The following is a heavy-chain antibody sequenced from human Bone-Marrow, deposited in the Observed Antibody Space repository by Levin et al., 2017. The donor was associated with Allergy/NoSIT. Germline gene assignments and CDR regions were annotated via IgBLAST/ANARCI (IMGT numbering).Heavy chain of an antibody. CDR3: ARFILRITILGVARVGGRDV. V-gene: IGHV3-30*04. J-gene: IGHJ6*02. D-gene: IGHD3-3*01. CDR2: VSPDGRNT. Sequence: GESLKISCAVSGINLNDYAIHWVRQAPGKGLEWVAVVSPDGRNTYHADSVQGRFTVSRDISKNTLYLQMNSLGVEATAVYYCARFILRITILGVARVGGRDVWGQGTTVIVSS. CDR1: GINLNDYA.